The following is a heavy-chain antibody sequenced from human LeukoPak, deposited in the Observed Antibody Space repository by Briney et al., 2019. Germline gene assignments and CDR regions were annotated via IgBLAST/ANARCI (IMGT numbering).Heavy chain of an antibody. CDR3: ARGFRAFDF. J-gene: IGHJ3*01. CDR2: ISSTSTSI. CDR1: GFTFSSYS. V-gene: IGHV3-21*01. Sequence: GESLRLSCAASGFTFSSYSMNWVRQAPGKGLEWVSSISSTSTSIYHADSVKGRFTISRDNTKNSLYLQMDSLRAEDTAAYYCARGFRAFDFWAQGTMVTVSS.